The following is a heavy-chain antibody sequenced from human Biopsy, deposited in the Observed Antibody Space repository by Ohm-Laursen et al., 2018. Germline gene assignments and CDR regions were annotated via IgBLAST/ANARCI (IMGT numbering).Heavy chain of an antibody. J-gene: IGHJ4*02. Sequence: SLRLSCAASGFTFPSFTMSWVRQAPGKGLQWVSGISGSGGNAYYADSARSRFNISRDNSKSRLYLQMTGLRAEDSALYYCAKDPDFWRGGEGDFWGRGTLVTVSS. D-gene: IGHD3-3*01. CDR1: GFTFPSFT. CDR2: ISGSGGNA. V-gene: IGHV3-23*01. CDR3: AKDPDFWRGGEGDF.